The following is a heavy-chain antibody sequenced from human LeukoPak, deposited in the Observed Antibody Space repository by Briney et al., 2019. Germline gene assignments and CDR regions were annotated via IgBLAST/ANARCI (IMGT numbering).Heavy chain of an antibody. J-gene: IGHJ4*02. CDR3: ARRSSARFDC. V-gene: IGHV4-34*01. Sequence: SETLSLTCAVYGGSFSGYYWSWIRQPPGKGLEWIGEINHSGSTNYNPSLESRVTISVDTTKNQFSLKLSSVTAADTAVYYCARRSSARFDCWGQGTLVTVSS. CDR2: INHSGST. D-gene: IGHD6-13*01. CDR1: GGSFSGYY.